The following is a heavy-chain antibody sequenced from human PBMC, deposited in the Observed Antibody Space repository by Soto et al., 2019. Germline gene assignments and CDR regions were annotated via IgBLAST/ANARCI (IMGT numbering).Heavy chain of an antibody. J-gene: IGHJ4*02. CDR2: VNPNNGDT. CDR3: AKVSRKGSAIDFDY. CDR1: GYTFSNYD. D-gene: IGHD3-10*01. Sequence: QVQLVQSGAELKKPGASVKVSCKASGYTFSNYDMNWVRQATGQGPEWIGWVNPNNGDTGYAQKFQGRVTLTTDISTTTAYMELTSVRSEDTAIYYCAKVSRKGSAIDFDYWCQGTLITVSS. V-gene: IGHV1-8*01.